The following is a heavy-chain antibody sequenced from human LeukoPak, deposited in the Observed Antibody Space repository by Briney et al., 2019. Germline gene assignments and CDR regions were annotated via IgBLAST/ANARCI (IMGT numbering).Heavy chain of an antibody. J-gene: IGHJ4*02. V-gene: IGHV3-33*01. CDR1: EFTFSTYG. CDR2: IWYDGSNK. CDR3: AREKQKYSSGWYCLDY. Sequence: GGSLSLSCAAYEFTFSTYGLLWVRQAPGKGLEWVALIWYDGSNKYYADSVKGRFTISRDNSKNTLYLQMNSLRAEDTAVYYCAREKQKYSSGWYCLDYWGQGTLVTVSS. D-gene: IGHD6-19*01.